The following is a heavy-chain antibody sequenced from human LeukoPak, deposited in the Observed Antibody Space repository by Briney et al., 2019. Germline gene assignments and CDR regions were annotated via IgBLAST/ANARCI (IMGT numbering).Heavy chain of an antibody. J-gene: IGHJ4*02. CDR2: IYYSGST. CDR3: ARDRRGGTDY. D-gene: IGHD3-10*01. Sequence: SETLSLTCTVSGGSISSYYWSWIRQPPGKGLEWIGYIYYSGSTNYNPSLKSRVTISVDTSKNQFSLKLSSVTAADTAVYYCARDRRGGTDYWGQGTLVTVSS. V-gene: IGHV4-59*01. CDR1: GGSISSYY.